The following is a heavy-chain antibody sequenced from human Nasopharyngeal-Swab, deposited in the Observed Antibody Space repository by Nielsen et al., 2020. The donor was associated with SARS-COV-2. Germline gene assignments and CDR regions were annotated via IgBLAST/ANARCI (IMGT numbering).Heavy chain of an antibody. CDR1: GGSFSSYY. CDR2: INHSGST. V-gene: IGHV4-34*01. CDR3: AREDTAMGKIFDY. Sequence: SETLSLTCAVYGGSFSSYYWSWIRKPPGKGLEWMGEINHSGSTNYNPSLKSRVTISVDTSKNQFSLKLSSVTAADTAVYYCAREDTAMGKIFDYWGQGTLVTVSS. D-gene: IGHD5-18*01. J-gene: IGHJ4*02.